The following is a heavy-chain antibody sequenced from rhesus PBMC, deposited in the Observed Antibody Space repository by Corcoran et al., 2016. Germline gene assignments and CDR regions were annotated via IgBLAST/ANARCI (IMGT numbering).Heavy chain of an antibody. CDR3: ARGKRGYVSLDV. J-gene: IGHJ5-2*02. CDR2: INGNSAST. Sequence: QVKLQQWGEGLVKPSETLSLTCAVYGGSITGYSWSWIRQPPGKGLEWIGNINGNSASTNDNPSLKNRVTISKDTSKNQFSLKLSSVTAADTAVYYCARGKRGYVSLDVWGRGVLVTVSS. D-gene: IGHD6-13*01. V-gene: IGHV4-73*01. CDR1: GGSITGYS.